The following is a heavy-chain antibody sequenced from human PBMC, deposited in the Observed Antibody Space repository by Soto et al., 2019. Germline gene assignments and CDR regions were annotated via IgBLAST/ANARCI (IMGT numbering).Heavy chain of an antibody. Sequence: QVQLVQSGAEVKKPGSSVKVSCKASGGTFSSYAISWVRQAPGQGLEWMGGIIPIFGTANYAQKFQGRVTITADESTSTAYMELSGLRSEDTAVYYCASPRIAAAGTSGWFDPWGQGTLVTVSS. V-gene: IGHV1-69*01. D-gene: IGHD6-13*01. CDR2: IIPIFGTA. CDR1: GGTFSSYA. CDR3: ASPRIAAAGTSGWFDP. J-gene: IGHJ5*02.